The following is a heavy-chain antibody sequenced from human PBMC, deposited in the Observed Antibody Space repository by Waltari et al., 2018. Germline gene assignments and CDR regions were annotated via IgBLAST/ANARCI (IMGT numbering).Heavy chain of an antibody. Sequence: EVQLVETGGGLIQPGGSLRLSCAASGFTVSSNYMSWVRPAPGKGLEWVSVIYSGGSTYYADSVKGRFTISRDNSKNTLYLQMNSLRAEDTAVYYCARGLQLWATDAFDIWGQGTMVTVSS. D-gene: IGHD5-18*01. CDR3: ARGLQLWATDAFDI. V-gene: IGHV3-53*02. CDR1: GFTVSSNY. J-gene: IGHJ3*02. CDR2: IYSGGST.